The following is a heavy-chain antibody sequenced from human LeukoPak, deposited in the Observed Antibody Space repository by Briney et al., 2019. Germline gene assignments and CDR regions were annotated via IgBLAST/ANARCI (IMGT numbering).Heavy chain of an antibody. CDR2: IYYSGNT. D-gene: IGHD3-10*01. V-gene: IGHV4-39*01. CDR3: ARQGFYYGSGTDFHH. Sequence: SETLSLTCIVSGGSISSTDYYWGWIRQPPGKGLEWIGNIYYSGNTYYNPSLKSRATISVDTSKNQFSLKLSSVTAADTAVYYCARQGFYYGSGTDFHHWGQGTLVTVSS. CDR1: GGSISSTDYY. J-gene: IGHJ1*01.